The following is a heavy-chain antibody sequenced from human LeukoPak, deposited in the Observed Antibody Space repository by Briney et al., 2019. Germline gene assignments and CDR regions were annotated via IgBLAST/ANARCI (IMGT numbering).Heavy chain of an antibody. Sequence: PSETLSLTCAVYGGSFSGYYWSWIRQPPGKGLEWIGEINHSGSTNYNPSLKSRVTISLDTSKNQFSLKLSSVTAADTAVYYCARGRPYYYDSSGYYSYYFDYWGQGTLVTVSS. CDR3: ARGRPYYYDSSGYYSYYFDY. V-gene: IGHV4-34*01. CDR2: INHSGST. J-gene: IGHJ4*02. D-gene: IGHD3-22*01. CDR1: GGSFSGYY.